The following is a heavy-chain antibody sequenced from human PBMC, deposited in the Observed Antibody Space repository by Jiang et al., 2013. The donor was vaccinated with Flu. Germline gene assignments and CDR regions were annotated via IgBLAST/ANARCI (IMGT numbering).Heavy chain of an antibody. CDR3: VRRKAVSGPGHFDY. D-gene: IGHD2-15*01. V-gene: IGHV1-46*01. CDR1: GYTFTNYY. Sequence: GASVKVSCKASGYTFTNYYMHWVRQVPGQGLEWMGRIDPRGYRISYSQKFQGRVTMTGDTSTSTVYMELTNMDPVDTATYYCVRRKAVSGPGHFDYWGQGTLVTVSS. CDR2: IDPRGYRI. J-gene: IGHJ4*02.